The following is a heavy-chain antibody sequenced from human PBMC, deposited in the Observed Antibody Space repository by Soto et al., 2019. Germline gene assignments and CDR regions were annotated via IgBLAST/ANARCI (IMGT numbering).Heavy chain of an antibody. CDR1: GGSVTSGSYY. D-gene: IGHD6-19*01. V-gene: IGHV4-61*01. CDR2: IYNSGST. CDR3: ARDQGIAVAVFDY. J-gene: IGHJ4*02. Sequence: QVQLQESGPGLVKPSETLSLTCTVSGGSVTSGSYYWSWIWQPPGKGLEWIGYIYNSGSTNYNPSLKSRVTISVDTSKNQISLKLNSVTAADTAVYYCARDQGIAVAVFDYWGQGTLVTVSS.